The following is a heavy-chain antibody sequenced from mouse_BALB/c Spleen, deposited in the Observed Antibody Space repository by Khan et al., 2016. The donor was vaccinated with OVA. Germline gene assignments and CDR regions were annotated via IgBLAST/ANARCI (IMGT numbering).Heavy chain of an antibody. V-gene: IGHV5-6-3*01. CDR3: ARMARTIN. Sequence: EVQGVESGGGLVQPGGSLKLSCAASGFTFSSYGMSWVRQTPDKRLELVATINSNGGSTYYPASVKGRFTISRDNAKNTLYLQMSSLKSEDTAMYYCARMARTINWGQGTTLTVSS. CDR1: GFTFSSYG. CDR2: INSNGGST. J-gene: IGHJ2*01.